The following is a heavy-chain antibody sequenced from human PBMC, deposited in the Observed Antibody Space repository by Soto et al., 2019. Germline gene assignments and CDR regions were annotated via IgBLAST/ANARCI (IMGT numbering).Heavy chain of an antibody. CDR3: AKTGLPQWLAIYYFDY. D-gene: IGHD6-19*01. J-gene: IGHJ4*02. CDR1: GFMFDTYA. CDR2: ISWNSGYI. Sequence: EVQLVESGGGLVQPGRSLRLSCAASGFMFDTYAMHWVRQAPGRGLEWVSGISWNSGYIAYADSVKGRFTISRDNAKNSLYLQMNSLRAEDTALYYCAKTGLPQWLAIYYFDYWGQGTLFTVSS. V-gene: IGHV3-9*01.